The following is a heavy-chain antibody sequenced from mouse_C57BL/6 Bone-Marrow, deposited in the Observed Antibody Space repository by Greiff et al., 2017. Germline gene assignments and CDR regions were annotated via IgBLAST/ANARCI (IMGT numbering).Heavy chain of an antibody. CDR2: IDPSDSAT. CDR1: GYTFTSYW. D-gene: IGHD2-1*01. J-gene: IGHJ3*01. V-gene: IGHV1-52*01. Sequence: QVQLQQPGAELVRPGSSVKLSCKASGYTFTSYWLHWVKQRPIQGLEWIGNIDPSDSATHYNQKFKDKATLTVDKSSSTAYMPLSSLTSEDSAVYYCAREGYYPAWFAYWGQGTLVTVSA. CDR3: AREGYYPAWFAY.